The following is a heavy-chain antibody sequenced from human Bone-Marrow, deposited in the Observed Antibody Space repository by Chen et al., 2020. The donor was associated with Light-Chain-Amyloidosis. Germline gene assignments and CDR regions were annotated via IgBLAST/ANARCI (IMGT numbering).Heavy chain of an antibody. CDR2: IYSGGST. Sequence: SWVRQAPGKGLEWVSVIYSGGSTYYADSVKGRFTISRDNSKNTLYLQMNSLRAEDTAVYYCASIEYSSSSFDYWGQGTLVTVSS. V-gene: IGHV3-53*01. J-gene: IGHJ4*02. D-gene: IGHD6-6*01. CDR3: ASIEYSSSSFDY.